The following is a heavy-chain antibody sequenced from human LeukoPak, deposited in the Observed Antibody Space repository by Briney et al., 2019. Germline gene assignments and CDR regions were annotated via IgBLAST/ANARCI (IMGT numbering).Heavy chain of an antibody. V-gene: IGHV3-23*01. CDR3: AKFRTNYYYYGMDV. CDR2: ISGSGGST. CDR1: GFTFSSYA. Sequence: GGSLRLSCAASGFTFSSYAMSWVRQAPGKGLEWVSAISGSGGSTYYADSVKGRFTISRDNSKNTLYLQMNSLRAEDTAVYYCAKFRTNYYYYGMDVWGQGTTVTVSS. J-gene: IGHJ6*02.